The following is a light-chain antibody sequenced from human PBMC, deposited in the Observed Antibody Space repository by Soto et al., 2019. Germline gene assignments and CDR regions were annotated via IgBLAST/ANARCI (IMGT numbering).Light chain of an antibody. CDR2: DTS. V-gene: IGKV3-15*01. J-gene: IGKJ1*01. CDR1: QSVSRN. CDR3: QQYHNLWT. Sequence: EIVLTQSPGTLSLSPGERATLSCRASQSVSRNLAWYQQKPGQAPRLLIYDTSTRATGTPARFSGSGSGTEFTLTITSLQSEDFALYYCQQYHNLWTFGQGTKVDIK.